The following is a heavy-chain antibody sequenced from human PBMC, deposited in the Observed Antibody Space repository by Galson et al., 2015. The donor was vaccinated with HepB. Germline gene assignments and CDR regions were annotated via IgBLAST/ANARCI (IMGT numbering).Heavy chain of an antibody. CDR1: GYTFTSYP. V-gene: IGHV1-3*01. CDR3: ARPNSSGWIYYFDY. CDR2: INAGNGNT. D-gene: IGHD6-19*01. J-gene: IGHJ4*02. Sequence: SVKVSCKASGYTFTSYPMHWVRQAPGQRLGWMGWINAGNGNTKYSQKFQGRVTITRDTSASTAYMKLSSLRSEDTAIYYCARPNSSGWIYYFDYWGQGTLVTVSS.